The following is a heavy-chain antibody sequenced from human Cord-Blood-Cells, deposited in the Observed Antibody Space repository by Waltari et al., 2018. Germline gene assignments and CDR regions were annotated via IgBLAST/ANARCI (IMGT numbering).Heavy chain of an antibody. CDR2: INHSGST. D-gene: IGHD5-12*01. V-gene: IGHV4-34*01. CDR1: GGSFSGYY. J-gene: IGHJ5*02. CDR3: ARSATNNWFDP. Sequence: QVQLQQWGAGLLKPSETLSLTCAVYGGSFSGYYWSWIRQPPGKGLEWIGEINHSGSTNHNPSLKSRVTISVDTSKNQCSLKLSSVTAADTAVYYCARSATNNWFDPWGQGTLVTVSS.